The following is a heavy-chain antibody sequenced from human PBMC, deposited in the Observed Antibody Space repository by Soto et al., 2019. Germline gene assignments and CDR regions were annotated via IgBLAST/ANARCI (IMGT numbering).Heavy chain of an antibody. CDR3: AREKEDDSGDYNAFDI. V-gene: IGHV4-31*03. CDR1: GDSINNGDCY. CDR2: IYYSGTK. J-gene: IGHJ3*02. D-gene: IGHD4-17*01. Sequence: QVQLQESGPGLVKPSQTLSLTCTVSGDSINNGDCYWSWLRQLPGKGLEWIGYIYYSGTKYYNPSLKSRVSMSADTSKNQFSLNLTSVTAADTAVYYCAREKEDDSGDYNAFDIWGQGTVVTVSS.